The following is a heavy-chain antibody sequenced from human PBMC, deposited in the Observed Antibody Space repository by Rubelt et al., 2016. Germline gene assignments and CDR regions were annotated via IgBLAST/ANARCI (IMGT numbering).Heavy chain of an antibody. J-gene: IGHJ4*02. D-gene: IGHD2-21*01. CDR3: ASEVMAISDS. CDR1: GYTFTSYG. V-gene: IGHV1-18*01. Sequence: QVQLVQSGAEVKKPGASVKVSCKASGYTFTSYGISWVRQAPGQGLEWMGWISAYNGNTNHAQKIQGSVTMTTDTSTSTAYMVLRSLRSADTAVYYCASEVMAISDSWGQGTLVTVSS. CDR2: ISAYNGNT.